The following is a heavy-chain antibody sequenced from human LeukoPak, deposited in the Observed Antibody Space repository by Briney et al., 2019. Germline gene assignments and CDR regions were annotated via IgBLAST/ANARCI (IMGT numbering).Heavy chain of an antibody. J-gene: IGHJ6*03. CDR3: AREGSSPPNYYYYYMDV. CDR1: GFTFSDYY. D-gene: IGHD6-6*01. V-gene: IGHV3-11*01. CDR2: ISCSGSTI. Sequence: GGSLRLSCAASGFTFSDYYMSWIRQAPGKGLEWVSYISCSGSTIYYADSVKGRFTISRDNAKNSLYLQMNSLRAEDTAVYYCAREGSSPPNYYYYYMDVWGKGTTVTVSS.